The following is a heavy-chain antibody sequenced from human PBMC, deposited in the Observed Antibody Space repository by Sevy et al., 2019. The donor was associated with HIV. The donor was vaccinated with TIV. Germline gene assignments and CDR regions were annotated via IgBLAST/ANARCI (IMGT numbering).Heavy chain of an antibody. V-gene: IGHV3-23*01. J-gene: IGHJ6*02. CDR2: ISGSGRYT. CDR3: ATRTLSSSFYYYYGMDV. Sequence: GGSLRLSCAASGFTFSSYTMSWVRQAPGKGLEWVSAISGSGRYTYDADSVKGRFTLSRDNSKTTLYLQMNSLRAEDTAVYYCATRTLSSSFYYYYGMDVWGQGTTVTVSS. CDR1: GFTFSSYT. D-gene: IGHD6-13*01.